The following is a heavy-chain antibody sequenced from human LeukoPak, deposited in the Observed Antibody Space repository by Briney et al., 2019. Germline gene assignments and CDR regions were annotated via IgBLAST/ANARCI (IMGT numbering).Heavy chain of an antibody. D-gene: IGHD1-26*01. Sequence: PRGSLRLSCAASGFTFSNYNMNWVRQTPGKGLEWVSSITSSGAYIYYADSVKGRFTISRDNAKNSLSLQMNSLRAEDTAVYYCARDPYNGNYGDSYYYYMDVWGKGTTVTISS. CDR1: GFTFSNYN. CDR3: ARDPYNGNYGDSYYYYMDV. J-gene: IGHJ6*03. V-gene: IGHV3-21*01. CDR2: ITSSGAYI.